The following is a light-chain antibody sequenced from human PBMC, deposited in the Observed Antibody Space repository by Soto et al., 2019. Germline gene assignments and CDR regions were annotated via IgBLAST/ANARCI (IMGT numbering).Light chain of an antibody. CDR1: QSLLHSNGYNY. J-gene: IGKJ1*01. Sequence: EIVMTQSQLSLPVTPGEPASISCRSSQSLLHSNGYNYLDWYLQKPGQSPQLLIFLGSNRASGVPDRFSGSGSGTDFTLKINRVEAEDVGVYYCMQSLQTPAFGQGTKVDIK. CDR2: LGS. CDR3: MQSLQTPA. V-gene: IGKV2-28*01.